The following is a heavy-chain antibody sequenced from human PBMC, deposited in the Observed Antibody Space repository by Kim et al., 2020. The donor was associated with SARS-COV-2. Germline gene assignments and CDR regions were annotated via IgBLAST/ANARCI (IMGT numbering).Heavy chain of an antibody. V-gene: IGHV1-24*01. CDR3: ATDFAYGSGSYPRFAY. CDR2: FDPEDGET. J-gene: IGHJ4*02. D-gene: IGHD3-10*01. Sequence: ASVKVSCKVSGYTLTELSMHWVRQAPGKGLEWRGGFDPEDGETIYAQKFQGRVTMTEDTSTDTAYMELSSLRSEDTAVYYCATDFAYGSGSYPRFAYWGQGTLVTVSS. CDR1: GYTLTELS.